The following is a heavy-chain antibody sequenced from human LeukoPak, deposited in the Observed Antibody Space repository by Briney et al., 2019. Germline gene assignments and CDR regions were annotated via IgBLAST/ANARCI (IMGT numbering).Heavy chain of an antibody. CDR1: GYTFTGYY. V-gene: IGHV1-2*02. Sequence: GASVKVSCKASGYTFTGYYMHWVRQAPGQGLEWMGWINPNSGGTNYAQKFQGRVTMTRDTSISTAYMELSRLRSDDTAVYYCARALGYCSSTSCFAWFDPWGQGTLVTASS. CDR2: INPNSGGT. J-gene: IGHJ5*02. CDR3: ARALGYCSSTSCFAWFDP. D-gene: IGHD2-2*01.